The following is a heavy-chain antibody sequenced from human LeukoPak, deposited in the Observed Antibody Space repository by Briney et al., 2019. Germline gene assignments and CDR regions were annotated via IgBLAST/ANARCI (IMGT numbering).Heavy chain of an antibody. Sequence: PSETLSLNGAGYGGSFSGYYWSWIRQPPGKGLEWIGEINHSGSTNYNPSLKSRVAISVDTSKNQFSLKLSSVTAADTAVYYCARGVTTRYDSSGYYFNYWGQGTLVTVSS. V-gene: IGHV4-34*01. CDR3: ARGVTTRYDSSGYYFNY. D-gene: IGHD3-22*01. CDR1: GGSFSGYY. J-gene: IGHJ4*02. CDR2: INHSGST.